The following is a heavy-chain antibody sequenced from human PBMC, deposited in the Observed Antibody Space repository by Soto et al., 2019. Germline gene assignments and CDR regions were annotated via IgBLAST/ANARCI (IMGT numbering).Heavy chain of an antibody. V-gene: IGHV6-1*01. Sequence: SQTLSLTCAISGDNVSSNSAAWNWIRQSPSRGLEWLGRTYYRFKWYNDYAVSVKSRITINPDTSKNQFSLQLNSVTPEDTAVYYCARAPPIDGYNPGQSFDYWGQGTLVTVSS. CDR1: GDNVSSNSAA. CDR3: ARAPPIDGYNPGQSFDY. CDR2: TYYRFKWYN. J-gene: IGHJ4*02. D-gene: IGHD5-12*01.